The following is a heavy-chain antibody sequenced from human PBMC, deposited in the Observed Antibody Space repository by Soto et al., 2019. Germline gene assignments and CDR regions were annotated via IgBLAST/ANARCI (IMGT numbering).Heavy chain of an antibody. V-gene: IGHV1-46*03. J-gene: IGHJ5*02. CDR2: INPSGGST. CDR3: ARDSDIVVVPAAHNWFDP. CDR1: GYTLTSSY. D-gene: IGHD2-2*01. Sequence: ASVKVSCKASGYTLTSSYRHWVRQAPGQGLEWMGIINPSGGSTSYAQKFQGRVTMTRDTSTSTVYMELSSLRSEDTAVYYCARDSDIVVVPAAHNWFDPWGQGTLVTVSS.